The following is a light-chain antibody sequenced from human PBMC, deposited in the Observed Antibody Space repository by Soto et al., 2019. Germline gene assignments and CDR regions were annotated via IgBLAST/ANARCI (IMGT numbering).Light chain of an antibody. J-gene: IGKJ5*01. CDR1: QSVTSSY. V-gene: IGKV3-20*01. CDR2: GAS. CDR3: QQYGSSPIT. Sequence: IVLTHSPGTLSLSPGETATLSCRASQSVTSSYLTWYQQKPGQAPRLLIYGASSRASGIPDRFSGSGSGTDFTLTISRLEPEDFAVYYCQQYGSSPITSGQGTRLEI.